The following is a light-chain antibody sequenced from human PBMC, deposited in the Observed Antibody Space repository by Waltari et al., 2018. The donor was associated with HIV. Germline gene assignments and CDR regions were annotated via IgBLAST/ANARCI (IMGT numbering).Light chain of an antibody. CDR1: QTVSSTF. CDR2: GAS. J-gene: IGKJ2*01. V-gene: IGKV3-20*01. CDR3: QQYGNSPRYT. Sequence: VLTQSPVTLSLSPGERATLPCRASQTVSSTFLAWYQQTPGQAPRLLIYGASSRATGIPDRFSGSGSGTDFTLTISRLEPEDFAVYYCQQYGNSPRYTFGQGTKLEIK.